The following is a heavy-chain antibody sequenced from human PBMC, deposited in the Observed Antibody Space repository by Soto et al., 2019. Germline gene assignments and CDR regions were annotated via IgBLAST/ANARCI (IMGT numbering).Heavy chain of an antibody. CDR1: GFTFSSYA. J-gene: IGHJ5*02. CDR2: ISSNGGST. D-gene: IGHD4-17*01. V-gene: IGHV3-64D*08. CDR3: VKTSYGDYDLVHWFDP. Sequence: GGSLRLSCSASGFTFSSYAMHWVRQAPGKGLEYVSAISSNGGSTYYADSVKGRFTISRDNSKNTLYLQMSSLRAEDTAVYYCVKTSYGDYDLVHWFDPWGQGTLVTVSS.